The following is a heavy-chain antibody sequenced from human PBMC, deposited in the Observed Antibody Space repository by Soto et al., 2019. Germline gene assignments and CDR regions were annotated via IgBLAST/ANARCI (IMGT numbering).Heavy chain of an antibody. CDR3: AKGEGYDILTGYYTFGY. V-gene: IGHV3-23*01. D-gene: IGHD3-9*01. Sequence: PGGSLRLSCAASGFTFSSYAMSWVRQAPGKGLEWVSAISGSGGSTYYADSVKGRFTISRDNSKNTLYLQMNSLRAEDTAVYYCAKGEGYDILTGYYTFGYWGQGTLVTVSS. CDR1: GFTFSSYA. CDR2: ISGSGGST. J-gene: IGHJ4*02.